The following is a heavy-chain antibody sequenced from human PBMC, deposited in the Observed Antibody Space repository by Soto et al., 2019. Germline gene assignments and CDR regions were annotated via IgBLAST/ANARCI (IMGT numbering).Heavy chain of an antibody. D-gene: IGHD3-3*01. V-gene: IGHV3-33*01. CDR2: IWYDGSNK. J-gene: IGHJ6*02. CDR3: ARGEGITIFGVAESMDV. Sequence: GGSLRLSCAASGFTFSSYGMHWVRQAPGKGLEWVAVIWYDGSNKYYADSVKGRFTISRDNSKNTLYLQMNSLRAEDTAVYYCARGEGITIFGVAESMDVWGQGTTVTSP. CDR1: GFTFSSYG.